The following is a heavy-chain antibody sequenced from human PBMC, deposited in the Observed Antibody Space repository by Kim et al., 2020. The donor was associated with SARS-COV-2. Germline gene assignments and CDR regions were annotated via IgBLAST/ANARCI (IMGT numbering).Heavy chain of an antibody. CDR3: ARLDCSGGSCYSGYFDY. CDR1: GYNFTSYW. Sequence: GESLKISCKGSGYNFTSYWIGWVRQMPGKGLEWVGIIYPGDSDTRYSPSFQGQVTISADKSIRTGYLQWISLKASDTAMYYCARLDCSGGSCYSGYFDYWGQGTLVTVSS. V-gene: IGHV5-51*01. J-gene: IGHJ4*02. D-gene: IGHD2-15*01. CDR2: IYPGDSDT.